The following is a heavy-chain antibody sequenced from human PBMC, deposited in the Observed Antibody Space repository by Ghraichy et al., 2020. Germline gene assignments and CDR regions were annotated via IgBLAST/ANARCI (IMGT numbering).Heavy chain of an antibody. CDR3: ARLAMASPVNAGWYFDV. D-gene: IGHD5-24*01. CDR1: GFSFSHCG. J-gene: IGHJ2*01. Sequence: LRLSCVTSGFSFSHCGFNWVRQAPGRGLEWIAYISNGGNTIYYADSVKGRFTVSKDNAKNSLYLQMNSLRDDDTAVYFCARLAMASPVNAGWYFDVWGRGTLVTVSS. CDR2: ISNGGNTI. V-gene: IGHV3-48*02.